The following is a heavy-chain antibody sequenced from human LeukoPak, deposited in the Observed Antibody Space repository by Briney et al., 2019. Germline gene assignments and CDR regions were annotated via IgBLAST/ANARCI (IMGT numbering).Heavy chain of an antibody. CDR2: ISGSSGST. CDR3: AKDFLYCSSTSCYTSY. Sequence: GGSLRLSCAASGFTFTSYAMSWVRQAPGKGLEWVSGISGSSGSTFYADSVKGRFTISSDNSKNTVYLQMNSLRADDTAVYYCAKDFLYCSSTSCYTSYWGQGTLVTVSS. J-gene: IGHJ4*02. CDR1: GFTFTSYA. D-gene: IGHD2-2*02. V-gene: IGHV3-23*01.